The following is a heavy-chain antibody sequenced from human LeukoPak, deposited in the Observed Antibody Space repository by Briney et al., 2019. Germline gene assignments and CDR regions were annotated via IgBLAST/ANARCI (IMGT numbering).Heavy chain of an antibody. D-gene: IGHD6-19*01. CDR2: FDPEDGET. CDR1: GYTLTELF. Sequence: ASVKVSCKVSGYTLTELFMHWVRQAPGKGLEWMGGFDPEDGETIYAQKFQGRVTMTEDTSTDTAYMELSSLRSEDTAVYYCATPKGQWLVRGEIPFDYWGQGTLVTVSS. J-gene: IGHJ4*02. CDR3: ATPKGQWLVRGEIPFDY. V-gene: IGHV1-24*01.